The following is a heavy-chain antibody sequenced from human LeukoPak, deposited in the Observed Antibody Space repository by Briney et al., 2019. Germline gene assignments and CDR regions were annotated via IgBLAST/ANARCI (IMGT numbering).Heavy chain of an antibody. CDR1: AYTFISYG. Sequence: AAAKVSCKAAAYTFISYGIRWWGHAPGQGLEWMGWFSAYNGNTNYAQKLQGRVTMTTDTPTSTAYMELRSLRSDDTAVYYCARDHAWGDDFWSGYNNWFDPWGQGTLVTVSS. V-gene: IGHV1-18*01. CDR2: FSAYNGNT. J-gene: IGHJ5*02. D-gene: IGHD3-3*01. CDR3: ARDHAWGDDFWSGYNNWFDP.